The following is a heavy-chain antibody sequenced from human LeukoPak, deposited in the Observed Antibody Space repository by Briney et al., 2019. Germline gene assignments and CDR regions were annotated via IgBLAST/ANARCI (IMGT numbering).Heavy chain of an antibody. CDR3: ARLMTTYSSGHDP. V-gene: IGHV1-69*05. J-gene: IGHJ5*02. CDR2: IIPIFGTA. Sequence: SVKVSCKASGGTFSSYAISWVRQAPGQGLEWMGRIIPIFGTANYAQKFQGRVTITTDESTSTAYMELSSLRSEDTAVYYCARLMTTYSSGHDPRGQGTLVTVSS. D-gene: IGHD6-19*01. CDR1: GGTFSSYA.